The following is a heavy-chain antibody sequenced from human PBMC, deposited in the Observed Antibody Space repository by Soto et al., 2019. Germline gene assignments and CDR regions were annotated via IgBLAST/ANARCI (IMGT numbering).Heavy chain of an antibody. CDR3: ARSSGGYEADAFDM. Sequence: QVQLVESGGGLVQPGGSLRLSCAASGFTFGDYEMSWIRQAAGKGPGWVSFLSRSGNTIYYADSVKGRFSISRDNAANSLYLEMERLRVEDTATYFCARSSGGYEADAFDMWGPGTRVT. V-gene: IGHV3-11*01. D-gene: IGHD6-19*01. CDR1: GFTFGDYE. J-gene: IGHJ3*02. CDR2: LSRSGNTI.